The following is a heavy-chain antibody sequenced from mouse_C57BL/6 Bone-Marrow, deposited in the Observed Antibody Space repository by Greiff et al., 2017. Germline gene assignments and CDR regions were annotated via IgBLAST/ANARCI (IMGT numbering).Heavy chain of an antibody. Sequence: VQLKESGPELVKPGASVKISCKASGYTITDYYMNWVKQSHGKSLEWIGDINPNNGGTSYNQKFKGKDTLTVDKSSSTAYMELRSLTSEDSAVYYCARTGWDDYFDYWGQGTTLTVSS. CDR2: INPNNGGT. D-gene: IGHD4-1*01. V-gene: IGHV1-26*01. CDR3: ARTGWDDYFDY. J-gene: IGHJ2*01. CDR1: GYTITDYY.